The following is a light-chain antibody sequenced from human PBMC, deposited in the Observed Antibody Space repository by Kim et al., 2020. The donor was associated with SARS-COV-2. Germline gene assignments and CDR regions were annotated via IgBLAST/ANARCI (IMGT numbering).Light chain of an antibody. Sequence: QPASISFRSSQSLLRSKGDTYFNWFHQRPGQSPSRLIYRVSDRNAGVPDGISSSGSSTDFPLRISRVEAENVRVYYCMQATQWPYTFGQGTKLEI. CDR1: QSLLRSKGDTY. CDR3: MQATQWPYT. CDR2: RVS. J-gene: IGKJ2*01. V-gene: IGKV2-30*02.